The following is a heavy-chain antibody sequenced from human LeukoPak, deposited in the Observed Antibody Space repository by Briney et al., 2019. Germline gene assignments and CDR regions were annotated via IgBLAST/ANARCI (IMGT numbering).Heavy chain of an antibody. J-gene: IGHJ4*02. D-gene: IGHD3-22*01. Sequence: GESLKISCKGSGYRFTTYWIGWVRQLPGKGLEWMGIINPGDSDTRYSPSFQGQVTISADKSISTAYLLWSSLKASDTAMYYCARHPITRYYDSSGYSAAGPDYWGQGTLVTVSS. CDR3: ARHPITRYYDSSGYSAAGPDY. V-gene: IGHV5-51*01. CDR1: GYRFTTYW. CDR2: INPGDSDT.